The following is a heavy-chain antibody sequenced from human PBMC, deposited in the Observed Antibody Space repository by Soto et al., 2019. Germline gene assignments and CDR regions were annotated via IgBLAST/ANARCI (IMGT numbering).Heavy chain of an antibody. CDR1: GFTFSSYG. CDR2: ISYDGSNK. CDR3: AKDRGSGSYPNHFDY. Sequence: GGSLRLSCAASGFTFSSYGMHWVRQAPGKGLEWVAVISYDGSNKYYADSVKGRFTISRDNSKNTLYLQMNSLRAEDTAVYYCAKDRGSGSYPNHFDYWGQGTLVTVSS. J-gene: IGHJ4*02. V-gene: IGHV3-30*18. D-gene: IGHD1-26*01.